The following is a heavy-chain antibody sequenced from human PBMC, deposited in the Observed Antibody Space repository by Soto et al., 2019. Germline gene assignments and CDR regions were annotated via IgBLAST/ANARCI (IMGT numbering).Heavy chain of an antibody. D-gene: IGHD3-22*01. Sequence: GGSLRLSCAASGFTFSRYGMHWVRQAPGKGLEGVAIISYDGSNKYYADSVKGRFTISRDDSKNTLYLQMNSLRAEDTAVYYCAKDGEALYYYDTSGPKTWFDPWGLGTLVTVPQ. CDR1: GFTFSRYG. J-gene: IGHJ5*02. CDR2: ISYDGSNK. V-gene: IGHV3-30*18. CDR3: AKDGEALYYYDTSGPKTWFDP.